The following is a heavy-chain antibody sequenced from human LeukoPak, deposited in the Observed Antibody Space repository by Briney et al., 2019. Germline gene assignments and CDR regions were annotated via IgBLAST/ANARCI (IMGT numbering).Heavy chain of an antibody. D-gene: IGHD2-2*01. V-gene: IGHV1-18*04. J-gene: IGHJ6*04. CDR2: ISAYYGNT. CDR3: ARDIVVVPAANYYYYGMDV. CDR1: GYTFTSYG. Sequence: ASVKVSCKASGYTFTSYGISWVRQAPGQGLEWMGWISAYYGNTNYAQKLQGRVTMTTDTSTSTAYMELRSLRSDDTAAYYCARDIVVVPAANYYYYGMDVWGKGTTVTVSS.